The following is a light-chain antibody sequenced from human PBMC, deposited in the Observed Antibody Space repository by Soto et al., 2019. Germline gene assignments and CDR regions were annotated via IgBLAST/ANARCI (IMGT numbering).Light chain of an antibody. CDR3: QQYNSYSWT. CDR1: QSVAGN. V-gene: IGKV3-15*01. J-gene: IGKJ1*01. Sequence: EIVMTQSPATLYVSPGDRATLSCRASQSVAGNLAWYQQKPGQAPRLLIYGASTRATGIPARFSGSESGTEFTLTISSLQPDDFATYYCQQYNSYSWTFGQGTKVDIK. CDR2: GAS.